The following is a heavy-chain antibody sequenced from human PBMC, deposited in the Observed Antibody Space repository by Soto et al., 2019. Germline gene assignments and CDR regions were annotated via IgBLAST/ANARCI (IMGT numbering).Heavy chain of an antibody. CDR1: GFSLSTSGVG. CDR2: IYWNDDK. J-gene: IGHJ6*02. Sequence: GSGPTLVNPTQTLTLTCTFSGFSLSTSGVGVGWIRQPPGRALEWLALIYWNDDKRYGPSLKSRLTITKDTSKNQVVLTMTNMDPVDTATYYCAHFYSSGWLYGMDVWGQGTTVTVSS. D-gene: IGHD6-19*01. CDR3: AHFYSSGWLYGMDV. V-gene: IGHV2-5*01.